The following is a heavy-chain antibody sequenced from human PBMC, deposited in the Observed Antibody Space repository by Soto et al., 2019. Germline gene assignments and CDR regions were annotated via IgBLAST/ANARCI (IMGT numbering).Heavy chain of an antibody. CDR3: ARTTAVPNTLRSRYFFDY. CDR1: GGSVSNKTYY. J-gene: IGHJ4*02. CDR2: VYYSGTT. V-gene: IGHV4-61*01. D-gene: IGHD4-17*01. Sequence: SETLSLTCSVSGGSVSNKTYYWSWIRQPPGKRLEWIGYVYYSGTTNYNPSLKSRVTISVDLSKNQFSLRMSSVTTADTALYYCARTTAVPNTLRSRYFFDYWGQGTLVTVSS.